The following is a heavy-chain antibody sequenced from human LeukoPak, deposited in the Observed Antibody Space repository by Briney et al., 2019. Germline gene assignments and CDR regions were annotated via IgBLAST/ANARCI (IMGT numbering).Heavy chain of an antibody. CDR2: IKQDGSEK. J-gene: IGHJ4*02. CDR3: ARRYFDS. CDR1: GFTFSDYW. Sequence: GGSLRLSCAASGFTFSDYWMLWVRQAPGKGLEWVANIKQDGSEKYYVDSVKGRFTISKDNAKNTLYLQMNSPRAEDTAVYYCARRYFDSWGQGTLVTVSS. V-gene: IGHV3-7*03.